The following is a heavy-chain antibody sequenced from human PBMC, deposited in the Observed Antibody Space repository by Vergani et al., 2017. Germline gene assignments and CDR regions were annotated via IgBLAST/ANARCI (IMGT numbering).Heavy chain of an antibody. J-gene: IGHJ6*03. D-gene: IGHD6-13*01. CDR2: ISSSSSYI. CDR1: GFTFSSYS. V-gene: IGHV3-21*01. CDR3: GRDGQYSSSWYGYYYSYYYMDV. Sequence: EVQLVESGGGLVKPGGSLRLSCAASGFTFSSYSMNWVRQAPGKGLEWVSSISSSSSYIYYADSVKGRFTISSDNAKNSLYLQMNSLRAEDTAVYYCGRDGQYSSSWYGYYYSYYYMDVWGKGP.